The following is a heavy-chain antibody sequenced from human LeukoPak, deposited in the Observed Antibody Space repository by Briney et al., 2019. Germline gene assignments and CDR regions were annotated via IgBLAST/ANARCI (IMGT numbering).Heavy chain of an antibody. J-gene: IGHJ4*02. CDR1: GFTFSSYG. CDR2: IRYDGSNK. Sequence: GGTLRLSCAASGFTFSSYGMHWVRQAPGKGLEWVAFIRYDGSNKYYADSVKGRFTISRDNAKNSLYLQMNSLRAEDTAVYYCTPLFDSGGYREFDFWGQGTLVTVSS. D-gene: IGHD3-22*01. CDR3: TPLFDSGGYREFDF. V-gene: IGHV3-30*02.